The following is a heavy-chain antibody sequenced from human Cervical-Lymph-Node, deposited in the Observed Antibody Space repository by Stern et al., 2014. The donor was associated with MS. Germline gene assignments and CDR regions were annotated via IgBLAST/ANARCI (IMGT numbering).Heavy chain of an antibody. CDR1: GGTFSTHV. CDR2: ISPMFGRA. J-gene: IGHJ4*02. V-gene: IGHV1-69*01. Sequence: DQLVESGAEVKKPGSSVRVSCKASGGTFSTHVISWIRQAPGQGLEWMGGISPMFGRASYAHTFQGRLRITADESTTTAHMEFSSLTSEDVAVYYCAKERGDSFDFVTWGQGTLVTVSS. CDR3: AKERGDSFDFVT. D-gene: IGHD2-21*02.